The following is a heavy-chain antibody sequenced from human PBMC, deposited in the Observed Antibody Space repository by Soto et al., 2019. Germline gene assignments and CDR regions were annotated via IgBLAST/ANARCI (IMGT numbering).Heavy chain of an antibody. D-gene: IGHD6-6*01. CDR2: IDPSDSYT. CDR1: GYSFTSYW. CDR3: ARHSSIAASDNWFDP. J-gene: IGHJ5*02. V-gene: IGHV5-10-1*01. Sequence: PGESLKISCKGSGYSFTSYWISWVRQMPGKGLEWMGRIDPSDSYTNYSPSFQGHVTISADKSISTAYLQWSSLKASDTAMYYCARHSSIAASDNWFDPWGQGTLVTVSS.